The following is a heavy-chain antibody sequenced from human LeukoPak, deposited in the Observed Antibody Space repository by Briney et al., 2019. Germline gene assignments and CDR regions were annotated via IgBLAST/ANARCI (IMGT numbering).Heavy chain of an antibody. CDR2: IKQDGSEK. V-gene: IGHV3-7*01. D-gene: IGHD3-16*02. Sequence: PGGSLRLSCAVSGFTFNNYWMNWVRQAPGKGLEWVANIKQDGSEKYYVDSVKGRFTISRDNAKNSLYLQMNSLRAEDTAVYYCARDGNYVWGSYRYTGIGTLDYWGQGTLVTVSS. CDR3: ARDGNYVWGSYRYTGIGTLDY. CDR1: GFTFNNYW. J-gene: IGHJ4*02.